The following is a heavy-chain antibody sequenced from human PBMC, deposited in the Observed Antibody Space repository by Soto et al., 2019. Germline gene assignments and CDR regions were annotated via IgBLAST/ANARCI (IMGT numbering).Heavy chain of an antibody. V-gene: IGHV3-21*01. CDR3: AREDSIIIPAVSDF. CDR2: ISKSDYT. CDR1: GFAFNNYG. J-gene: IGHJ4*02. Sequence: PGGSLRLSCTVSGFAFNNYGINWVRQAPGQGLEWVSSISKSDYTYYSDSGKGRFTISRDNAKNSVSLQMNTLRVEDTAVYYCAREDSIIIPAVSDFWGQGTLVTVSS. D-gene: IGHD2-2*01.